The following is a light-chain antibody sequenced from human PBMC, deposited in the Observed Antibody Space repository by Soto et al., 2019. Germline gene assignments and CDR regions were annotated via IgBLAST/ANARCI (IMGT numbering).Light chain of an antibody. CDR1: SSDVGGYKY. Sequence: QSALTQPASVSGSPGQSITISCTGTSSDVGGYKYVSWYQHQSGKAPKLVIYEVTNRPSGVSNRFSGSKSGNTASLTISGLQAEDEADYYCSSYTSSSILVFGGGTQLTVL. CDR3: SSYTSSSILV. CDR2: EVT. J-gene: IGLJ7*01. V-gene: IGLV2-14*01.